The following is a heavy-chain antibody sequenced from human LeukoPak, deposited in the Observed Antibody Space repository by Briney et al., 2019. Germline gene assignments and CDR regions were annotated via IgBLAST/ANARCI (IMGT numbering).Heavy chain of an antibody. D-gene: IGHD3-10*01. CDR1: GFTFSSYA. V-gene: IGHV3-30*04. CDR3: ARDLGGYYYGSGSYYKDNWFDP. J-gene: IGHJ5*02. Sequence: GRSLRLSCAASGFTFSSYAMHWVRQAPGKGLEWVAVISYDGSNKYYADSVTGRFTISRDNSKNTLYLQMNSLRAEDTAVYYCARDLGGYYYGSGSYYKDNWFDPWGQGTLVTVSS. CDR2: ISYDGSNK.